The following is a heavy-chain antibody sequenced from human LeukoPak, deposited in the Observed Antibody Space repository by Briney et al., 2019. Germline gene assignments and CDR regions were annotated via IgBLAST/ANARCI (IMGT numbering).Heavy chain of an antibody. J-gene: IGHJ4*02. D-gene: IGHD2-2*01. V-gene: IGHV3-7*01. CDR3: ARLKLLWSNYFDY. CDR1: GFTFGSYW. Sequence: PGGSLRLSCAASGFTFGSYWMSWVRQAPGKGLEWVANIKQDGSEKYYVDSVKGRFTISRDNAKNSLYLQMNSLRAEDTAVYYCARLKLLWSNYFDYWGQGTLVTVSS. CDR2: IKQDGSEK.